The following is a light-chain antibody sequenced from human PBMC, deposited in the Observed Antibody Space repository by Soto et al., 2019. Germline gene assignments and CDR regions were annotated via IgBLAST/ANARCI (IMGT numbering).Light chain of an antibody. CDR3: QQYENLPT. V-gene: IGKV1-33*01. CDR2: DAS. CDR1: QDISNY. Sequence: DIQITQSPSSLSASVGDRGTITCQASQDISNYLNWYQQKPGKAPKLLIYDASNLEAGVPSRLRGSGSGTDFTFSIRRLQPEDIATYYCQQYENLPTFGQGTRLEIK. J-gene: IGKJ5*01.